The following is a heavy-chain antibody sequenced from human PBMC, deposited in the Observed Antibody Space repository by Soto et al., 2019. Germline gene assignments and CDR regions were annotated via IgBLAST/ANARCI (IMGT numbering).Heavy chain of an antibody. CDR3: AHSVDTAMVFGMFDY. CDR1: GFSLSTSGVG. D-gene: IGHD5-18*01. J-gene: IGHJ4*02. CDR2: IYWDDDK. V-gene: IGHV2-5*02. Sequence: QITLKESGPTLVKPTQTLTLTCTFSGFSLSTSGVGVGWIRQPPGKALEWLALIYWDDDKRYSPSLKSRLTITKDTSKNQVVLPMTNMDPVDTATYYCAHSVDTAMVFGMFDYWGQGTLVTVSS.